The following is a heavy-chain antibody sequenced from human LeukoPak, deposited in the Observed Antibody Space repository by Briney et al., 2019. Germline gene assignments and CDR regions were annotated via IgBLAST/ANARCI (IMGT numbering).Heavy chain of an antibody. CDR2: IYYSGST. J-gene: IGHJ3*02. Sequence: PSQTLSLTCTVSGGSISSGDYYWSWIRQPPGKGLEWIGYIYYSGSTYYNPSLKSRVTISVDTFKNQFSLKLSSVTAADTAVYYCARAGYYDGGAFDIWGQGTMVTVSS. V-gene: IGHV4-30-4*01. CDR3: ARAGYYDGGAFDI. CDR1: GGSISSGDYY. D-gene: IGHD3-22*01.